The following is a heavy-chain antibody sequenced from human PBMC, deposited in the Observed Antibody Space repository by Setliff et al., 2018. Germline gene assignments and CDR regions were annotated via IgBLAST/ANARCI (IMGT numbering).Heavy chain of an antibody. J-gene: IGHJ4*02. V-gene: IGHV3-7*01. CDR3: FGAGTCSY. CDR2: IKQDGSEK. D-gene: IGHD3-10*01. Sequence: GGSLRLSCAVSGFTFSNYWMTWVRQAPGKGLEWVANIKQDGSEKYYVDSVKGRFTISRDNAKNSLSPQMNSLRTEDTAVYYCFGAGTCSYWGQGTLVTVSS. CDR1: GFTFSNYW.